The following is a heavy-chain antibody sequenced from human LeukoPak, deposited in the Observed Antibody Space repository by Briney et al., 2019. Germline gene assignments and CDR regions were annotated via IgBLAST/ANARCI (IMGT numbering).Heavy chain of an antibody. Sequence: MPSETLSLTRAIYGVSFSGYSWSWIRQAPGKGLEWIGEINHSGIGEINHSGSTNYNPSLKSRVTISVDTSKNEFSLKLSSVTAADTAVYYCARDSGNYRGMDYWGQGTLVTVSS. CDR1: GVSFSGYS. CDR2: INHSGST. D-gene: IGHD1-26*01. J-gene: IGHJ4*02. CDR3: ARDSGNYRGMDY. V-gene: IGHV4-34*01.